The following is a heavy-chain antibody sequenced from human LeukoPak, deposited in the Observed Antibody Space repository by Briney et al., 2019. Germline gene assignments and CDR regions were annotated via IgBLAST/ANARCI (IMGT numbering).Heavy chain of an antibody. V-gene: IGHV3-33*01. CDR2: IWYDGSNK. J-gene: IGHJ4*02. Sequence: GGSLRLSCAASGFTFSSYGMHWVRQAPGKGLEWVAVIWYDGSNKYYADSVKGRFTISRDNSKNTLYLQMNSLRAEDTAVYYCARDRNYYDSSAHFGYWGQGTLVTVSS. CDR1: GFTFSSYG. CDR3: ARDRNYYDSSAHFGY. D-gene: IGHD3-22*01.